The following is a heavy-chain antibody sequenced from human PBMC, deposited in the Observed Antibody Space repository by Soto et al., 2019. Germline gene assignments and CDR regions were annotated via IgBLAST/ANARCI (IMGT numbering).Heavy chain of an antibody. J-gene: IGHJ4*02. CDR2: INHSGST. CDR1: GGSFSGYY. D-gene: IGHD3-16*01. Sequence: SETLSLTCAVYGGSFSGYYWSWIRQPPGKGLEWIGEINHSGSTNYNPSLKSRVTISVDTSKNQFSLKLSSVTAADTAVYYCARAYVKGYFDYWGQGTLVTVSS. CDR3: ARAYVKGYFDY. V-gene: IGHV4-34*01.